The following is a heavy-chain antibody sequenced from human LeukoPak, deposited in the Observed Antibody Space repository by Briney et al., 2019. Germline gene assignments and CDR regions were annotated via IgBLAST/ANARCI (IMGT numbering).Heavy chain of an antibody. CDR3: ARRKGIAARRAYYFDY. D-gene: IGHD6-6*01. CDR2: INHSGST. Sequence: SETLSLTCAVSGVSFSGYYWSWIRQPPGKGLEWIGEINHSGSTDYNPSLKSRVTISVDTSKNQFSLKLSSVTAADTAVYYCARRKGIAARRAYYFDYWGQGTLVTVSS. CDR1: GVSFSGYY. V-gene: IGHV4-34*01. J-gene: IGHJ4*02.